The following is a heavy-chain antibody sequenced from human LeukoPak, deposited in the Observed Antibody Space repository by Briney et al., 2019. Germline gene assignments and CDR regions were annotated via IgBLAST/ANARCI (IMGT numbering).Heavy chain of an antibody. J-gene: IGHJ5*02. V-gene: IGHV3-30*18. CDR1: GFTFSSYG. Sequence: GGSLRLSCAASGFTFSSYGMHWVRQAPGKGLEWVAVISYDGSNKYYADSVKGRSTISRDNSKNTLYLQMNSLRAEDTAVYYCAKDRPSGFDPWGQGTLVTVSS. CDR2: ISYDGSNK. CDR3: AKDRPSGFDP.